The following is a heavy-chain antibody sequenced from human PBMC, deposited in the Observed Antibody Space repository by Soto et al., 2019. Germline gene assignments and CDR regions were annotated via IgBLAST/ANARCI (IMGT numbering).Heavy chain of an antibody. CDR2: ITPMFGTP. Sequence: SVKVSCKASGGTFSRYTITWVRQAPGQGLEWMGGITPMFGTPNYAQKFQGRVTITADESTSTAYMELSSLRSEDTAMYYCARQNYYYGMDVWGQGTTVTVSS. V-gene: IGHV1-69*13. CDR1: GGTFSRYT. CDR3: ARQNYYYGMDV. J-gene: IGHJ6*02.